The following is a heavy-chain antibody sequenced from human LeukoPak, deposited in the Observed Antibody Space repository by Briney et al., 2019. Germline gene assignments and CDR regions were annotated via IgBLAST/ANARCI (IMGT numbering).Heavy chain of an antibody. CDR2: INAGNGNT. CDR1: GYTFTSYT. D-gene: IGHD3-10*01. J-gene: IGHJ5*02. V-gene: IGHV1-3*03. Sequence: ASVKVSCKASGYTFTSYTIHWVRQAPGQRLEWMGWINAGNGNTKYSQEFQDRVTITRDTSASTAYMELSSLRSEDTAVYYCARDYGWFDPWGQGTLVTVSS. CDR3: ARDYGWFDP.